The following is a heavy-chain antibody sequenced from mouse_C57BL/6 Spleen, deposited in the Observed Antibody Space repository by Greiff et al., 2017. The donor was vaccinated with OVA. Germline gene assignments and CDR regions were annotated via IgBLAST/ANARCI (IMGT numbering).Heavy chain of an antibody. V-gene: IGHV5-6*01. D-gene: IGHD2-3*01. CDR2: ISSGGSYT. CDR1: GFTFSSYG. CDR3: ARHHYDGSWFAY. Sequence: EVKVVESGGDLVKPGGSLKLSCAASGFTFSSYGMSWVRQTPDKRLEWVATISSGGSYTYYPDSVKGRFTISRDNAKNTLYLQMSSLKSEDTAMYYCARHHYDGSWFAYWGQGTLVTVSA. J-gene: IGHJ3*01.